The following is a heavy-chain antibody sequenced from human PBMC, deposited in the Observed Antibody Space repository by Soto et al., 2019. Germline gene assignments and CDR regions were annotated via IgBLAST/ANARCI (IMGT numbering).Heavy chain of an antibody. D-gene: IGHD1-26*01. CDR3: ARGGQWDFLSDY. Sequence: QVQLVQSGGEVKHPGASVKVSCKASGYAFNSRYINWVRQAPGQGLEWMGWISGYSAKTNYAQNLQGRVTMTIDTSTNTAYMELRSLTSDDTAVYYCARGGQWDFLSDYWGQGTLVTVSS. CDR1: GYAFNSRY. J-gene: IGHJ4*02. V-gene: IGHV1-18*01. CDR2: ISGYSAKT.